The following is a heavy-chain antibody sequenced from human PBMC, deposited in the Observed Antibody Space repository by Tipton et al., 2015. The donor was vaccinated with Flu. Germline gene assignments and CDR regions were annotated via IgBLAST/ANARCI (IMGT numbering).Heavy chain of an antibody. CDR1: GFTFSSYA. D-gene: IGHD3-22*01. CDR2: ISGSGGST. CDR3: AKYYYDSRYLSPDAFDI. Sequence: SLRLSCAASGFTFSSYAMSWVRQAPGKGLEWVSAISGSGGSTYYADSVKGRFTISRDNSKNTLYLQMNSLRAEDTAVYYCAKYYYDSRYLSPDAFDIWGQGTMVTVSS. V-gene: IGHV3-23*01. J-gene: IGHJ3*02.